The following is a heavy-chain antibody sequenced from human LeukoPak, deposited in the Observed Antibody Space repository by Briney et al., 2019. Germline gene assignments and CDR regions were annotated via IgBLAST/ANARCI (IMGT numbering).Heavy chain of an antibody. J-gene: IGHJ4*02. D-gene: IGHD1-26*01. CDR1: GGSFSGYY. CDR3: ARCSGSTYYFDY. V-gene: IGHV4-34*01. CDR2: INHSGST. Sequence: PSETLSLTCAVYGGSFSGYYWSWIRQPPGKGLEWIGEINHSGSTNYNPSLKSRVIISVDTSKNQFSLKLSSVTAADTAVYYCARCSGSTYYFDYWGQGTLVTVSS.